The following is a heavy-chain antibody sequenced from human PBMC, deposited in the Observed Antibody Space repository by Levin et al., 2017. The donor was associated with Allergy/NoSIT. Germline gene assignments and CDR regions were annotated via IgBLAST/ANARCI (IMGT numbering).Heavy chain of an antibody. CDR1: GGSISNYY. CDR2: VFHTGST. Sequence: KPSETLSLTCTVSGGSISNYYWSWVRQPPGKGLEWIGYVFHTGSTNYNPSLSSRLTISVDTSRNQFSLRLSSVTAADTAIYYCARDYKFDSWGQGTLVTVSS. V-gene: IGHV4-59*01. J-gene: IGHJ5*01. D-gene: IGHD3-10*01. CDR3: ARDYKFDS.